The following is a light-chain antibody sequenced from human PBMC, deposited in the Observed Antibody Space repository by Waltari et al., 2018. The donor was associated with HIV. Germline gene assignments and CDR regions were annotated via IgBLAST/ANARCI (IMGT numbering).Light chain of an antibody. CDR3: QAWDSGNVV. V-gene: IGLV3-1*01. CDR2: QDN. Sequence: SFELTQPPSVSVSPGQTASITCSGDKLGNKYACWYQHQAGQSPVLVIYQDNKRPSVFPQRFSGANSGNTATLTISGTQAMDEADYYCQAWDSGNVVFGGGTKLTVL. J-gene: IGLJ3*02. CDR1: KLGNKY.